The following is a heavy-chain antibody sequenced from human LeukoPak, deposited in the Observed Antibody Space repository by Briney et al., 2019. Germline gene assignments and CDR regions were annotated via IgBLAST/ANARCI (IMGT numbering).Heavy chain of an antibody. CDR2: ISSSSSYI. CDR1: GFTFSSYS. D-gene: IGHD3-3*01. V-gene: IGHV3-21*01. CDR3: ARDPTHFYYDFWSGYHDAFDI. Sequence: PGGSLRLSCAASGFTFSSYSMNWVRQAPGKGLEWVSSISSSSSYIYYADSVKGRFTISRDNAKNSLYLQMNSLRAEDTAVYYCARDPTHFYYDFWSGYHDAFDIWGQGTMVTVSS. J-gene: IGHJ3*02.